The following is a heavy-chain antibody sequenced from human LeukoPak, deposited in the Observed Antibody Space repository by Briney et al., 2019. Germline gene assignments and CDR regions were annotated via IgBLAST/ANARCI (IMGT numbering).Heavy chain of an antibody. CDR2: IHHTGSP. Sequence: SETLSLTCAVYGGSFSGYYWRWVRQPRGKGLEWIGEIHHTGSPNYNPSLKTRVTISVDTSKNQFSLKLSSVPAADTAVYYCARHLYYDFLSGCFDYWGHGTLVTVSS. CDR3: ARHLYYDFLSGCFDY. D-gene: IGHD3-3*01. CDR1: GGSFSGYY. J-gene: IGHJ4*01. V-gene: IGHV4-34*01.